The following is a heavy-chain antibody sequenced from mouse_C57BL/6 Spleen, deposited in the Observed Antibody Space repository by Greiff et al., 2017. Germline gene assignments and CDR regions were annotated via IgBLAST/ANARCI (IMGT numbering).Heavy chain of an antibody. Sequence: EVKLVESGGGLVKPGGSLKLSCAASGFTFSSYAMSWVRQTPEKRLEWVATISDGGSYTYYPDNVKGRFTISRDNAKNNLYLQMSHLKSEDTAMYYCARDVTTVVAGYYFDYWGQGTTLTVSS. V-gene: IGHV5-4*01. CDR3: ARDVTTVVAGYYFDY. CDR1: GFTFSSYA. D-gene: IGHD1-1*01. J-gene: IGHJ2*01. CDR2: ISDGGSYT.